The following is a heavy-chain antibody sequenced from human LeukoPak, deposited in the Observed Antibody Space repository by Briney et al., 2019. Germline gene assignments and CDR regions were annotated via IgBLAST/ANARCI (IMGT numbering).Heavy chain of an antibody. CDR1: GYTFTSYG. V-gene: IGHV1-18*01. J-gene: IGHJ4*02. CDR3: ASDDSSDMRLYYLDY. Sequence: GASVKVSCKASGYTFTSYGISWVRQAPGQGLEWMGWISAYNGNTNYAQKLQGRVTMTTDTSTSTAYMELRSLRSDDTAVYYCASDDSSDMRLYYLDYWGQGTLVTVSS. CDR2: ISAYNGNT. D-gene: IGHD3-22*01.